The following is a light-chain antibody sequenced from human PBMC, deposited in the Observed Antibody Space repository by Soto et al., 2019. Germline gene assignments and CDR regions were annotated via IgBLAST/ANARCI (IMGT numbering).Light chain of an antibody. CDR1: SSNIGSYT. CDR2: GNN. J-gene: IGLJ3*02. V-gene: IGLV1-44*01. Sequence: QAVVTQPPSASGTPGQTVTISCSGSSSNIGSYTVSWYQQLPGTAPKLLIYGNNQRPSGVPDRFSGSKSGISVSLAISGLQSEDEADYFCAAWDDSLNGRVFGGGTKVTVL. CDR3: AAWDDSLNGRV.